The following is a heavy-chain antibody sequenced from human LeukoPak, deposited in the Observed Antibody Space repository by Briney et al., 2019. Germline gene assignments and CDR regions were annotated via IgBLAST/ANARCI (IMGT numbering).Heavy chain of an antibody. V-gene: IGHV4-39*07. CDR1: GGSISSSSYY. CDR2: IYYSGST. D-gene: IGHD1-26*01. J-gene: IGHJ3*02. Sequence: KPSETLSLTCTVSGGSISSSSYYWGWIRQPPGKGLEWIGSIYYSGSTYYNPSLKSRVTISVDTSKNQFSLKLSSVTAADTAVYYCARLGRRSGAFDIWGQGTMVTVSS. CDR3: ARLGRRSGAFDI.